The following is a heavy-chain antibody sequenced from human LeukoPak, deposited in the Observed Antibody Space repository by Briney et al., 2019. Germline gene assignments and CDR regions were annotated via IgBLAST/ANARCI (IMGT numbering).Heavy chain of an antibody. D-gene: IGHD3-10*01. CDR1: GFTFSTYS. Sequence: GGSLRLSCSASGFTFSTYSMNWVRQAPGKGLEWVSSISSSSRYIYYADSVKGRFTISRDNAKNSLYLQMNSLRAEDTAVYYCARKAWGMVRGVINNPHFDYWGQGTLVTVSS. V-gene: IGHV3-21*01. CDR3: ARKAWGMVRGVINNPHFDY. CDR2: ISSSSRYI. J-gene: IGHJ4*02.